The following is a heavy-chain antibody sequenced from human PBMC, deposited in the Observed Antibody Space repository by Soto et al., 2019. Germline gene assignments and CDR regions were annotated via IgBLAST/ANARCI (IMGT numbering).Heavy chain of an antibody. CDR3: ARPPAIAAAGYYYYYGMDV. D-gene: IGHD6-13*01. Sequence: EVQLVESGGGLVKPGGSQRISSAASGFTFSSYSMNWVRQAPGKGLEWVSSISSSSSYIYYADSVKGRFTISRDNAKNSLYLQMNSLRAEDTAVYYCARPPAIAAAGYYYYYGMDVWGQGTTVTVSS. CDR2: ISSSSSYI. J-gene: IGHJ6*02. V-gene: IGHV3-21*01. CDR1: GFTFSSYS.